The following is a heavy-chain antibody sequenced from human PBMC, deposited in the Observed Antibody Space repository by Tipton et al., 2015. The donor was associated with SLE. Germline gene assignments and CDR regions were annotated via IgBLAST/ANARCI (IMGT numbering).Heavy chain of an antibody. CDR3: ARRRFQSASDS. CDR1: GGSIRSSSYY. D-gene: IGHD2-21*01. CDR2: IYYSGST. V-gene: IGHV4-39*07. Sequence: TLSLTCTVSGGSIRSSSYYWGWIRQPPGKGLEWIGSIYYSGSTYYTPSLKSRVTISLDTSKNQFSLKLKSVTAADTAVYYCARRRFQSASDSWGQGTVVSVSS. J-gene: IGHJ4*02.